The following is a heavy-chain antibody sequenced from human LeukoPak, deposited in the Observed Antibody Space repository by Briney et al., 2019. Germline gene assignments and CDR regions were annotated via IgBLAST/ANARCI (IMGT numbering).Heavy chain of an antibody. CDR3: ARDRNWAFDY. CDR2: ISGSGSPI. Sequence: GGSLRLSCAASGFTFNSFSMNWVRQAPGKGLEWVAYISGSGSPIYYADSVKGRFTISRDKAKNSLYLLMDSLRAEDTAVYFCARDRNWAFDYWGQGALVTVSS. CDR1: GFTFNSFS. D-gene: IGHD7-27*01. J-gene: IGHJ4*02. V-gene: IGHV3-48*01.